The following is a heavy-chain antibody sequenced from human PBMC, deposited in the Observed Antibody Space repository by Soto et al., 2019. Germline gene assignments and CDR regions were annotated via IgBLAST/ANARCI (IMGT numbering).Heavy chain of an antibody. J-gene: IGHJ4*02. CDR2: IYYSGST. V-gene: IGHV4-31*03. Sequence: LSLTCTVSGGSISSGGYYWSWTRQHPGKGLEWIGYIYYSGSTYYNPSLKSRVTISVDTSKNQFSLKLSSVTAADTAVYYCARGVTHDYVWRSYPAGYFDYCGQGTLVTVYS. D-gene: IGHD3-16*02. CDR1: GGSISSGGYY. CDR3: ARGVTHDYVWRSYPAGYFDY.